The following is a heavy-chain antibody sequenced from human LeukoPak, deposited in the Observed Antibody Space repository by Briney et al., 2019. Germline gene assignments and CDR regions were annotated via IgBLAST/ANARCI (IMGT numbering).Heavy chain of an antibody. CDR1: GFTFSSYG. CDR3: ARESYGDYVIDP. V-gene: IGHV3-33*01. D-gene: IGHD4-17*01. J-gene: IGHJ5*02. Sequence: GGSLRLSCAASGFTFSSYGMHWVRQAPGKGLEWVAVIWYDGSNKYYAGSVKGRFTISRDNSKNTLYLQMNSLRAEDTAVYYCARESYGDYVIDPWGQGTLVTVSS. CDR2: IWYDGSNK.